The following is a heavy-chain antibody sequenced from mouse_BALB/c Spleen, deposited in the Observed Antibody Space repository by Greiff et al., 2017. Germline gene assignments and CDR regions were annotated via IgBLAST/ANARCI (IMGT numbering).Heavy chain of an antibody. V-gene: IGHV5-4*02. Sequence: EVKLVESGGGLVKPGGSLKLSCAASGFTFSDYYMYWVRQTPEKRLEWVATISDGGSYTYYPDSVKGRFTISRDNAKNNLYLQMSSLKSEDTAMYYCARAYGSHWYFDVWGAGTTVTVAS. CDR1: GFTFSDYY. CDR3: ARAYGSHWYFDV. D-gene: IGHD1-1*01. CDR2: ISDGGSYT. J-gene: IGHJ1*01.